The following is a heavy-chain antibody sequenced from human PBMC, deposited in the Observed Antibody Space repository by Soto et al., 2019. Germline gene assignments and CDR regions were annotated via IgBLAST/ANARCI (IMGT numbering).Heavy chain of an antibody. Sequence: PSETLSLTCTVSGGSISSGGYYWSWIRQHPGKGLEWIGEINHSGSTNYNPSLKSRVTISVDTSKNQFSLKLSSVTAADTAVYYCARVGHYFHDYWGQGTLVTVSS. CDR2: INHSGST. D-gene: IGHD1-26*01. CDR3: ARVGHYFHDY. J-gene: IGHJ4*02. CDR1: GGSISSGGYY. V-gene: IGHV4-31*03.